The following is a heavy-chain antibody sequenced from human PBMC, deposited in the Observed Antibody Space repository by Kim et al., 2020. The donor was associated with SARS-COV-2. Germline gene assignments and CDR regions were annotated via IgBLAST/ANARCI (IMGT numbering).Heavy chain of an antibody. D-gene: IGHD6-13*01. CDR2: IRSKVYGATI. V-gene: IGHV3-49*04. CDR3: TRQHQLLDY. CDR1: GFTLGDYA. Sequence: GGSLRLSCTGSGFTLGDYAIIWVRQAPGKGLEWVGFIRSKVYGATIEYAASLKDRFIISRDDSKSIAYLQMNSLKIEDTAVYFYTRQHQLLDYWGQGTLVTVSS. J-gene: IGHJ4*02.